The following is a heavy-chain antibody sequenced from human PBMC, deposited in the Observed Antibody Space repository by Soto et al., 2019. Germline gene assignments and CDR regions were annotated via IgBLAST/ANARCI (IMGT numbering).Heavy chain of an antibody. CDR3: ARDSPPVDY. J-gene: IGHJ4*02. CDR2: IRAYNGNT. CDR1: GYTFTNYG. V-gene: IGHV1-18*01. Sequence: QVQLVQSGAEVKKPGASVKVSCKASGYTFTNYGISGVRQAPGKGLEGMGWIRAYNGNTKYAQKLQGRVTMTTDTSTSTAYMELTSLRSDDTAVYYCARDSPPVDYWGQGTLVTVSS.